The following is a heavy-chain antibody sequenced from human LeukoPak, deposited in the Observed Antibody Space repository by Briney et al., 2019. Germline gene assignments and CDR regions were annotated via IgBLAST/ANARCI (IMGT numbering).Heavy chain of an antibody. Sequence: ASVKVSFKASAYTFTGNYMHWVRQDPGQGREWMGWINTNSGGTNYAQKFQGRVTMTRDTSISTAYMELSRLRSDDTAVYYCARDRRIAARQVQVWFDPWGQGTLVTVSS. CDR3: ARDRRIAARQVQVWFDP. V-gene: IGHV1-2*02. CDR1: AYTFTGNY. D-gene: IGHD6-6*01. CDR2: INTNSGGT. J-gene: IGHJ5*02.